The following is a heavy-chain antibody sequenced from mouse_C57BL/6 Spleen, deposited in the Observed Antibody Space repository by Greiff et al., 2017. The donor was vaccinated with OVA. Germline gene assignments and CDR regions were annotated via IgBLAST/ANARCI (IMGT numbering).Heavy chain of an antibody. V-gene: IGHV1-77*01. Sequence: QVQLQQSGAELVKPGASVKISCKASGYTFTDYYINWVKQRPGQGLEWIGKIGPGSGSTYYNEKFKGKATLTADKSSSTAYMQLSCLTSEDSAFYFCASGGLDYDYYERYFDVWGTGTTVTVSS. D-gene: IGHD2-4*01. CDR1: GYTFTDYY. CDR3: ASGGLDYDYYERYFDV. J-gene: IGHJ1*03. CDR2: IGPGSGST.